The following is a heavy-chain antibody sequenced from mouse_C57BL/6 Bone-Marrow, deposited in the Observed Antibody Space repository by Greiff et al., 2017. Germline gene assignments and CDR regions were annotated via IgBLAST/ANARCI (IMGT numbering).Heavy chain of an antibody. CDR2: SYPGSGST. J-gene: IGHJ3*01. Sequence: VQLQQPGAELVKPGASVKMSCKASGYTFTSYWITWVKQRPGQGLEWIGDSYPGSGSTNYNEKFKSKATLTVDTSSSTAYMQLISLTSEDSAVYNCARGDYDLFAYWGQGTLVTVSA. V-gene: IGHV1-55*01. CDR3: ARGDYDLFAY. D-gene: IGHD2-4*01. CDR1: GYTFTSYW.